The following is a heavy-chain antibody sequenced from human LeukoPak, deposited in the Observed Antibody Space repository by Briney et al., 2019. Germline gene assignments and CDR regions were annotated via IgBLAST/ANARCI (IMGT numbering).Heavy chain of an antibody. CDR3: AKSGGYGLIDY. CDR1: GASISGSGYY. CDR2: IYSSGST. Sequence: SETLSLTCAVSGASISGSGYYWGWIRQPPGKGLEWIGNIYSSGSTYYNASLQSRVTISIDTSKNQFSLRLNSVTAADTAMYYCAKSGGYGLIDYWGQGTRVTVSS. D-gene: IGHD1-26*01. J-gene: IGHJ4*02. V-gene: IGHV4-39*01.